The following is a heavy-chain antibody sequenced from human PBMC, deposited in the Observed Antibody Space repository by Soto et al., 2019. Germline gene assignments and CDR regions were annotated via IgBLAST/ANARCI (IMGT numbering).Heavy chain of an antibody. Sequence: GASVKVSCKTSGYPFTSYGIGWVRQAPGQGLEWMAWISPYNGNTYYAQKFQGRVTLTTDTYTNTVYMELRSLTADDTAVYYCVRRRVFDGNYYFGMDVWGQGTTVTVSS. V-gene: IGHV1-18*01. CDR1: GYPFTSYG. CDR3: VRRRVFDGNYYFGMDV. D-gene: IGHD3-10*01. CDR2: ISPYNGNT. J-gene: IGHJ6*02.